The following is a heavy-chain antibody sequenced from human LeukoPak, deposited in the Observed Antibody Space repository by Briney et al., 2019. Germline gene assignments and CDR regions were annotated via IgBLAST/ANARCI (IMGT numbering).Heavy chain of an antibody. CDR3: ARDSDLTYYDILTGYLGTFDY. CDR2: INHSGST. CDR1: GGSFSGYY. D-gene: IGHD3-9*01. Sequence: SETLSLTCAVYGGSFSGYYWSWVRQPPGKGLEWIGEINHSGSTNYNPSLKSRVTISVDTSKNQFSLKLSSVTAADTAVYYCARDSDLTYYDILTGYLGTFDYWGQGTLVTVSS. V-gene: IGHV4-34*01. J-gene: IGHJ4*02.